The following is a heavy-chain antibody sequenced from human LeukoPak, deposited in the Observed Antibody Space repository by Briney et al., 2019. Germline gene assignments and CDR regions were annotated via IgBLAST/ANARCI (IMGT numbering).Heavy chain of an antibody. V-gene: IGHV3-23*01. CDR3: AKEVQGMTTVTTFDY. CDR1: GFTFSSYA. D-gene: IGHD4-17*01. Sequence: GGSLRLSCAASGFTFSSYAMRCVRPAPGKGVEGVSAISGSGCSTYYAHSVKGRFTISSDNYTNPLYLQMNNLRAQDSAVYYCAKEVQGMTTVTTFDYWGQGTKVTDSS. J-gene: IGHJ4*02. CDR2: ISGSGCST.